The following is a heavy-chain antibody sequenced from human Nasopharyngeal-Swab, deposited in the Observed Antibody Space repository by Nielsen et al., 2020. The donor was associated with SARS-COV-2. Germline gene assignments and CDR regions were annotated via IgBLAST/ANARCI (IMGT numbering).Heavy chain of an antibody. CDR1: GGSFSSGYY. V-gene: IGHV4-34*10. Sequence: SETLSLTCTLYGGSFSSGYYWTWIRQSPGKGLEWIGEVNHGGSTNYNPSLKSRVTMSVDTSKNQFSLKLTSVTAADTAVYYCARDTAYIPSGFDPWGQGTLVTVSS. CDR3: ARDTAYIPSGFDP. J-gene: IGHJ5*02. D-gene: IGHD2-2*02. CDR2: VNHGGST.